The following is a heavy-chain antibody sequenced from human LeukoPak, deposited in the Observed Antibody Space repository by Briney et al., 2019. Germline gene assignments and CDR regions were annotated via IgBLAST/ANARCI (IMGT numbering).Heavy chain of an antibody. CDR2: ISSSGSTI. D-gene: IGHD3-16*01. Sequence: GGSLRLSCAASGFTFSSYEMNWVRQAPGKGLEWVSCISSSGSTIYYADSVKGRFTISRDNAKNSLYLQMNSLRAEDTAVYYCARASMGGRAIDYWGQGTLVTVSS. J-gene: IGHJ4*02. CDR3: ARASMGGRAIDY. V-gene: IGHV3-48*03. CDR1: GFTFSSYE.